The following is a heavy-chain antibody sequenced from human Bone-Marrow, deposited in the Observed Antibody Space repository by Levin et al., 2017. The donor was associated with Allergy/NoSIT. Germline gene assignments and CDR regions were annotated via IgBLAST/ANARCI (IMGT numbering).Heavy chain of an antibody. D-gene: IGHD3-10*01. CDR1: GYTFTSYY. CDR2: INPSGGST. Sequence: ASVKVSCKASGYTFTSYYMHWVRQAPGQGLEWMGIINPSGGSTSYAQKFQGRVTMTRDTSTSTVYMELSSLRSEDTAVYYCARVGNLWFGELNFDYWGQGTLVTVSS. V-gene: IGHV1-46*01. CDR3: ARVGNLWFGELNFDY. J-gene: IGHJ4*02.